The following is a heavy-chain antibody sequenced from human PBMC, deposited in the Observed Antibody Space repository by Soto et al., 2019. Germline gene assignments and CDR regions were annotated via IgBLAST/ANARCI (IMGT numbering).Heavy chain of an antibody. CDR1: GYSFTSYG. D-gene: IGHD2-15*01. CDR3: ARFSGGSYNTYYFYYGMDV. J-gene: IGHJ6*02. CDR2: ISAYNGNT. V-gene: IGHV1-18*04. Sequence: QVQLVQSGAEVKKPGASVKVSCKASGYSFTSYGISWVRQAPGQGLDWMGWISAYNGNTKYAQDVHGRVTMTTDTSTSTAYMELRILRSDDTAMYYCARFSGGSYNTYYFYYGMDVWGQGTTVTVSS.